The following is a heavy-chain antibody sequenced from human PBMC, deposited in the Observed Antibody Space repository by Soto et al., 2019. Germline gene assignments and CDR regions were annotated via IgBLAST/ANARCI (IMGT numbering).Heavy chain of an antibody. CDR2: IMPFFGSG. V-gene: IGHV1-69*01. D-gene: IGHD3-22*01. CDR1: RGTFTNYA. J-gene: IGHJ4*02. Sequence: QVYLVQSGAEVKKPGSSVKVSCKALRGTFTNYAFSWVRQAPGQGLEWMGGIMPFFGSGNYAQKFQGRINLTADESTISVYLELTSLRSEDTAVYYCARDRAGYYSHFVYWGQGTLVTVAS. CDR3: ARDRAGYYSHFVY.